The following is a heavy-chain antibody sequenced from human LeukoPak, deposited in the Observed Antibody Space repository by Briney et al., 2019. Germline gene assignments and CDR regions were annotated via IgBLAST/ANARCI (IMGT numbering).Heavy chain of an antibody. D-gene: IGHD2-8*01. CDR3: ARESLVYYYFDY. Sequence: GGSLRLSCVASGFPFSSYWMTWVRQAPGKGLEWVANIKQDGSEKYYVDSVKGRFTISRDNAKNSLYLQMNSLRAEDTAVYYCARESLVYYYFDYWGQGTLVTVSS. CDR2: IKQDGSEK. CDR1: GFPFSSYW. J-gene: IGHJ4*02. V-gene: IGHV3-7*03.